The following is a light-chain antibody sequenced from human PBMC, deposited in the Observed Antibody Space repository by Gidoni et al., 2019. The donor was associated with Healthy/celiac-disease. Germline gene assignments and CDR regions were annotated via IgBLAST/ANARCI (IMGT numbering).Light chain of an antibody. CDR2: GNSSSNS. J-gene: IGLJ2*01. V-gene: IGLV1-40*01. Sequence: QSVLTQPPSVSGAPGQRVTISCTGSSSNIGAGYDVHWYQQLPGTAPKLLIYGNSSSNSNRPSGVPDRFSGSKSGTSASLAITGLQAEDEADYYCQSYDSSLSGVVFGGGTKLTVL. CDR3: QSYDSSLSGVV. CDR1: SSNIGAGYD.